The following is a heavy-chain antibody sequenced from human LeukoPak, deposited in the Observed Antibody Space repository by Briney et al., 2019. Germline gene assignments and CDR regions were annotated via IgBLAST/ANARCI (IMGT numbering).Heavy chain of an antibody. D-gene: IGHD6-13*01. CDR2: IYYSGST. V-gene: IGHV4-39*01. CDR1: GGSISSSSYY. CDR3: ARGEYSAGSSSWYDY. J-gene: IGHJ4*02. Sequence: TSETLSLTCTVSGGSISSSSYYWGWIRQPPGKGLEWIGSIYYSGSTYYNPSLKSRVTISVDTSKNQFSLKLSSVTAADTAVYYCARGEYSAGSSSWYDYWGQGTLVTVSS.